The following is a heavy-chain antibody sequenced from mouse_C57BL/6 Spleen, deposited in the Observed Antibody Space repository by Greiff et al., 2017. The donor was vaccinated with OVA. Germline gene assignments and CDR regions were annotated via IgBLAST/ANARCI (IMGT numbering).Heavy chain of an antibody. CDR2: IDPSDSYT. Sequence: QVQLQQPGAELVKPGASVKLSCKASGYTFTSYWMQWVKQRPGQGLEWIGEIDPSDSYTNYNQKFKGKATLTVDTSSSTAYMQLSSLTSEDSAVYYCARGCYALVRFDVWGTGTTVTVSS. CDR1: GYTFTSYW. D-gene: IGHD1-1*01. CDR3: ARGCYALVRFDV. J-gene: IGHJ1*03. V-gene: IGHV1-50*01.